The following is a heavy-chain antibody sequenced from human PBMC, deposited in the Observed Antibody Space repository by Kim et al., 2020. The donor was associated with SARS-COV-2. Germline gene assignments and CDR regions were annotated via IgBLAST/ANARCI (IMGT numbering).Heavy chain of an antibody. CDR3: ARDHSSSSSLDY. D-gene: IGHD6-6*01. J-gene: IGHJ4*02. CDR2: INHSGST. V-gene: IGHV4-34*01. CDR1: GGSFSGYY. Sequence: SETLSLTCAVYGGSFSGYYWSWIRQPPGKGLEWIGEINHSGSTNYNPSLKSRVTISVDTSKNQFSLKLSSVTAADTAVYYCARDHSSSSSLDYWGQGTLV.